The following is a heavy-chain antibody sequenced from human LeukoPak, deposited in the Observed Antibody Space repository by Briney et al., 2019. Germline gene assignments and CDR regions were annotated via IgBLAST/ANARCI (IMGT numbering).Heavy chain of an antibody. CDR1: GGTFSSYA. V-gene: IGHV1-69*04. J-gene: IGHJ5*02. D-gene: IGHD3-10*01. CDR2: IIPILGIA. CDR3: ARDQGEDDHRGGFLSWFDP. Sequence: ASVKVSCTASGGTFSSYAISWVRQAPGQGLEWMGRIIPILGIANYAQKVQGRVTITADKSTSTAYMELSSLRSEDTAVYYCARDQGEDDHRGGFLSWFDPWGQGTLVTVSS.